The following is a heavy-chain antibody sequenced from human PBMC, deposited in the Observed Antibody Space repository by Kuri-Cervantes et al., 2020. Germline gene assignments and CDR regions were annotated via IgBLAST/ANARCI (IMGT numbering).Heavy chain of an antibody. CDR1: GYTFTYRY. J-gene: IGHJ6*03. V-gene: IGHV1-45*02. CDR3: ARALEYSSSSLYGSTSVWYYYYMDV. CDR2: ITPFNGNT. D-gene: IGHD6-6*01. Sequence: SVKVSCKASGYTFTYRYLHWVRQAPGQALEWMGWITPFNGNTNYAQKFQDRVTITRDRSMSTAYMELSSLRSEDTAVYYCARALEYSSSSLYGSTSVWYYYYMDVWGKGTTVTVSS.